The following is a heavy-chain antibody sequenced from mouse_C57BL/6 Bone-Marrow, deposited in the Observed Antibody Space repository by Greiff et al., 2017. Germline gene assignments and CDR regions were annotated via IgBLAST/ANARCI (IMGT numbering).Heavy chain of an antibody. CDR3: ARAAQATFPVDY. CDR1: GYAFSSSW. CDR2: IYPGAGDT. D-gene: IGHD3-2*02. Sequence: VQLQQSGPELVKPGASVKISCKASGYAFSSSWMNWVKQRPGKGLEWIGRIYPGAGDTNYNGKFKGKAPLTADNSSSTAYLQLSSLPSADSAVYFGARAAQATFPVDYWGQGTTLTVSS. J-gene: IGHJ2*01. V-gene: IGHV1-82*01.